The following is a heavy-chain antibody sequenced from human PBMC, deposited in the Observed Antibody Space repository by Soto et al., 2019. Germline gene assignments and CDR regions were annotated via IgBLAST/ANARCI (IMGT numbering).Heavy chain of an antibody. Sequence: QVQLVQSGAEVKKPGASVKVSCKASGYTFSSHGITWLRQAPGQGLEWMGWISASNGDTNYAQRLQGRVTVTTDTSTTTSYLELRSLRSEDTAAYYCARMVRGSNIDYYYYMDVWGKGTTVTVSS. D-gene: IGHD3-10*01. V-gene: IGHV1-18*01. CDR2: ISASNGDT. CDR3: ARMVRGSNIDYYYYMDV. CDR1: GYTFSSHG. J-gene: IGHJ6*03.